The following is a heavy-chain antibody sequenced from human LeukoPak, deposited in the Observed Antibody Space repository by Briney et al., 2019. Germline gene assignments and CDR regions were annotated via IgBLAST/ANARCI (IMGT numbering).Heavy chain of an antibody. J-gene: IGHJ4*02. Sequence: GASVKVSCTASGYTFTGSYMKWVRQSPGQRLRWWGWINPNSGGTNYTQNFQGRVTMTRDTSISTAYMELSGLRSDDTAVYYCAMRSLYYYDSSDPGYFDYWGQGTLVTVSS. CDR3: AMRSLYYYDSSDPGYFDY. CDR1: GYTFTGSY. CDR2: INPNSGGT. D-gene: IGHD3-22*01. V-gene: IGHV1-2*02.